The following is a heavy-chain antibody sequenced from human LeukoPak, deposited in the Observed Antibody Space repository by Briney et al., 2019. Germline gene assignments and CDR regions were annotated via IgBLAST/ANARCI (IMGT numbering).Heavy chain of an antibody. CDR2: IYCSGST. J-gene: IGHJ5*02. Sequence: PSETLSLTCTVSGGSISSYYWSWIRQPPGKGLEWIGYIYCSGSTNYNPSLKSRVTISVDTSKNQFSLKLSSVTAADTAVYYCAAVRGVGTFDPWGQGTLVTVSS. CDR3: AAVRGVGTFDP. CDR1: GGSISSYY. D-gene: IGHD3-10*01. V-gene: IGHV4-59*01.